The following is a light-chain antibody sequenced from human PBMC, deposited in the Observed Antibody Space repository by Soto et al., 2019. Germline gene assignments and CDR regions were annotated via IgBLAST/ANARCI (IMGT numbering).Light chain of an antibody. CDR3: QRYSTFWT. Sequence: AIRMTQSPSSCSSSTGDRVTITCRASQGISSYLAWYQQKPGKAPKLLIYETSILHSGVPSRFSGIGSGTDFTLTISSMQPDDIATDYCQRYSTFWTFGQGTKVDIK. V-gene: IGKV1-8*01. CDR1: QGISSY. CDR2: ETS. J-gene: IGKJ1*01.